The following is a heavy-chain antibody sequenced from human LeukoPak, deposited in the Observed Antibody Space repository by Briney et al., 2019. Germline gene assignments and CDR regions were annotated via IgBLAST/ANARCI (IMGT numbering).Heavy chain of an antibody. CDR3: AGPTPYSSGIDY. Sequence: GGSLRLSCAASGFTFSSYGMHWVRQAPGKGLEWVAVIWYDGSNKYYADSVKGRFTISRDDSKNTLYLQMNSLRAEDTAVYYCAGPTPYSSGIDYWGQGTLVTVSS. D-gene: IGHD6-19*01. J-gene: IGHJ4*02. V-gene: IGHV3-33*01. CDR1: GFTFSSYG. CDR2: IWYDGSNK.